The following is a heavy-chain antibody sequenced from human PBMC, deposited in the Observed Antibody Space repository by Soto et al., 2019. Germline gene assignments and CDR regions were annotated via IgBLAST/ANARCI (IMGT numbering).Heavy chain of an antibody. J-gene: IGHJ6*02. CDR3: ARVPDV. CDR1: GGSIITGEYY. CDR2: ISYSGST. Sequence: PSETLSLTCTVSGGSIITGEYYWSWIRQAPGKGLEWVGLISYSGSTYYNPSLKSRVTISVDRSKNQFSLKLSSVTAAGTAVYYCARVPDVWGQGTTVTVSS. V-gene: IGHV4-30-4*01.